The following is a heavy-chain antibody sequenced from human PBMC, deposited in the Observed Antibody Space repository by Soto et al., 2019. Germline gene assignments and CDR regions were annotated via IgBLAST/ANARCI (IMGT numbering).Heavy chain of an antibody. J-gene: IGHJ6*02. V-gene: IGHV6-1*01. CDR1: GDSVSRYHAA. CDR3: ARGKLSYYDMEV. CDR2: TFYRSSWYT. Sequence: QVQLQQSSQGLVKPSQTLSLTCAISGDSVSRYHAAWNWIRQSPSGGLEWLGRTFYRSSWYTEYSVSTKRQISINSEASDNQFSADSNAGTPEDTAAYYCARGKLSYYDMEVWGQGTKVTVSS.